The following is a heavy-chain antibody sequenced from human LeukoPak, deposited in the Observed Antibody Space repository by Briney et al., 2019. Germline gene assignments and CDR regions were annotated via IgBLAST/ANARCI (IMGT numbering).Heavy chain of an antibody. Sequence: SETLSLTCAVSDYSVTAGYYWGWIRPSPGKGLEWIGSVSYRGTTYHNPSLKSRIIISLDTSENKFSLSLTSVTAADTATYYCTREQAGTIVDDWGQGTRVTVSS. J-gene: IGHJ4*02. CDR3: TREQAGTIVDD. V-gene: IGHV4-38-2*02. D-gene: IGHD1-1*01. CDR1: DYSVTAGYY. CDR2: VSYRGTT.